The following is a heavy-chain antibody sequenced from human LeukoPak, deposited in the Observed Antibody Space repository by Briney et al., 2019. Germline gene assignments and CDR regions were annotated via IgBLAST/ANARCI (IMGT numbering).Heavy chain of an antibody. CDR1: GFTFSSYS. Sequence: PGGSLRLSCAASGFTFSSYSMNWVRQAPGKGLEWVSSISNSSSYIYYADSVRRRFTISRDNEKNSLYLLMNSLRAEDAAVCYCAWEGYGSSSLDDVFDIWGRETRVSVS. D-gene: IGHD6-6*01. V-gene: IGHV3-21*03. CDR2: ISNSSSYI. CDR3: AWEGYGSSSLDDVFDI. J-gene: IGHJ3*02.